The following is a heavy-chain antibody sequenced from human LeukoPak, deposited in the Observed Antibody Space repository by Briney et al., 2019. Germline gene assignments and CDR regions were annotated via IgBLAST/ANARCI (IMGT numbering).Heavy chain of an antibody. CDR1: GFTFSSYS. D-gene: IGHD1-1*01. CDR3: AKVGTNFLRYYFDS. CDR2: ISSSSSYI. J-gene: IGHJ4*02. Sequence: GGSLRLSCAASGFTFSSYSMNWVRQAPGKGLEWVSSISSSSSYIYYADSVKGRFTISRDNAKNSLYLQMNSLRAEDTAVYYCAKVGTNFLRYYFDSWGRGTLVTVSS. V-gene: IGHV3-21*01.